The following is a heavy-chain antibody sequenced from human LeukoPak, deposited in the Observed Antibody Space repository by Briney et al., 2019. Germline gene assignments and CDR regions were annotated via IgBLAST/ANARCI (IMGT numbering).Heavy chain of an antibody. J-gene: IGHJ4*02. V-gene: IGHV4-31*03. CDR3: ARDRLAAGVDY. CDR1: GGSISSGGYY. Sequence: PSQTLSLTCTVSGGSISSGGYYWSWIRQHPGKGLEWIGYIYYSGSTYYNPSPKSRVTISVDTSKNQFSLKLSSVTAADTAVYYCARDRLAAGVDYWGQGTLVTVSS. CDR2: IYYSGST. D-gene: IGHD6-13*01.